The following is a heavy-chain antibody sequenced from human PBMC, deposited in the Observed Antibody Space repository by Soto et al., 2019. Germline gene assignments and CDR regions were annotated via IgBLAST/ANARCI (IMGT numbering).Heavy chain of an antibody. Sequence: ASVKVSCKASGYSFTRYCIGWARQAPGQGLEWMGWINAYNGNTNYAQNLQGRLTLTTDISTTTAYMELRSLGSNDTAIYYCAMVDVYVTPSPQDVWGQGTTVTVSS. V-gene: IGHV1-18*01. J-gene: IGHJ6*02. CDR1: GYSFTRYC. CDR3: AMVDVYVTPSPQDV. CDR2: INAYNGNT. D-gene: IGHD3-16*01.